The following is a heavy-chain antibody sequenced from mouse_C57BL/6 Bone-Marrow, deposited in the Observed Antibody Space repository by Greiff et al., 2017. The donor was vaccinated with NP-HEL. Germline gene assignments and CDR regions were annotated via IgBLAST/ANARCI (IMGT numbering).Heavy chain of an antibody. J-gene: IGHJ4*01. CDR2: IDPENGDT. D-gene: IGHD1-1*01. CDR1: GFNIKDDY. Sequence: EVQRVESGAELVRPGASVKLSCTASGFNIKDDYMHWVKQRPEQGLEWIGWIDPENGDTEYASKFQGKATITADTSSNTAYLQLSSLTSEDTAVYYCTATVVGNYWGQGTSVTVSS. V-gene: IGHV14-4*01. CDR3: TATVVGNY.